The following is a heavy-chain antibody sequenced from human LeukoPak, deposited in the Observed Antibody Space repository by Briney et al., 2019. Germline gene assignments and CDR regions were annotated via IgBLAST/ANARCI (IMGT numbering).Heavy chain of an antibody. CDR3: ARQLWFGELWFDY. CDR2: IYAGDSDT. Sequence: GESLKISRRGSGYSFTSYWIGWVRQMSGKGVGGRGIIYAGDSDTRYSPSFQGQVTISADKSISTAYLQWSSLKASDTAMYYCARQLWFGELWFDYWGQGTLVTVSS. D-gene: IGHD3-10*01. J-gene: IGHJ4*02. CDR1: GYSFTSYW. V-gene: IGHV5-51*01.